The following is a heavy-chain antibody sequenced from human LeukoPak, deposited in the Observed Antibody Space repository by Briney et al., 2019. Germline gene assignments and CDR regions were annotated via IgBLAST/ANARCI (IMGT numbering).Heavy chain of an antibody. Sequence: NPGGSLRLSCAASGLSFSDYAMHWVRQAPGKGLEWVSSISSSSSYIYYADSVKGRFTISRDNAKNSLYLQMNSLRAEDTAVYYCARDAAYDSSGYYYGARSSYYYYGMDVWGQGTTVTVSS. D-gene: IGHD3-22*01. CDR1: GLSFSDYA. V-gene: IGHV3-21*01. CDR2: ISSSSSYI. CDR3: ARDAAYDSSGYYYGARSSYYYYGMDV. J-gene: IGHJ6*02.